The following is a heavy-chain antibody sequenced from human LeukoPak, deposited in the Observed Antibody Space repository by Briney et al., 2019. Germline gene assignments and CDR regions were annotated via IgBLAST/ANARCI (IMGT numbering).Heavy chain of an antibody. Sequence: ASVKLSCKASGYTFTVYYIHWVRHGPGQGLELMGLINPNSGGTNYAQKFQGRVTMTRDKSISRAYMELSRLRCDETAVYCCARDRGGSYNYYYYYYMDVWGKGTTVTVSS. J-gene: IGHJ6*03. CDR1: GYTFTVYY. V-gene: IGHV1-2*02. D-gene: IGHD1-26*01. CDR3: ARDRGGSYNYYYYYYMDV. CDR2: INPNSGGT.